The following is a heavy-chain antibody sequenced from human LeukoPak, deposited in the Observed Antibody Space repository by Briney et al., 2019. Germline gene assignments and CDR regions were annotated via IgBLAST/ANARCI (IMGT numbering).Heavy chain of an antibody. CDR1: GGSISSGGYY. J-gene: IGHJ4*02. CDR3: ARGDPNVDY. CDR2: IYYSGST. Sequence: SETLSLTCTVSGGSISSGGYYWSWIRQHPGKGLECIGYIYYSGSTYYNPSLKSRVTISADTSKNQFSLRLNSVTAADTAVYYCARGDPNVDYWGQGTLVTVSS. V-gene: IGHV4-31*03.